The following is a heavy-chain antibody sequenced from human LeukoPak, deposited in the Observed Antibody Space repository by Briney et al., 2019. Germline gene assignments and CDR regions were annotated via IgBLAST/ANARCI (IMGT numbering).Heavy chain of an antibody. V-gene: IGHV1-46*01. CDR2: IHPSGGGT. Sequence: GASVKISCKASGYTFTDYYMYWVRQAPGQGPECMGVIHPSGGGTTYAQTFQGSVTLTKDTAPSTAYIELSSLRSDDTALYYCARMAIDPAMVTNYFDLWGQGTLLIVS. D-gene: IGHD5-18*01. CDR1: GYTFTDYY. CDR3: ARMAIDPAMVTNYFDL. J-gene: IGHJ4*02.